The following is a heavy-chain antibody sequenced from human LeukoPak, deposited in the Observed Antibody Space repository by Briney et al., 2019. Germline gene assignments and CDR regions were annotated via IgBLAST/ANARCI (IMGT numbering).Heavy chain of an antibody. CDR2: IYYSGTT. J-gene: IGHJ4*02. CDR3: ARGVYIAAAQYGY. V-gene: IGHV4-59*01. CDR1: GGSFSGYY. D-gene: IGHD6-13*01. Sequence: SETLSLTCAVYGGSFSGYYWGWIRQPPGKGLEWVGYIYYSGTTNYNPSLKSRVTISVDTSKNQFSLKLSSVTAADTAVYYCARGVYIAAAQYGYWGQGTLVTVSS.